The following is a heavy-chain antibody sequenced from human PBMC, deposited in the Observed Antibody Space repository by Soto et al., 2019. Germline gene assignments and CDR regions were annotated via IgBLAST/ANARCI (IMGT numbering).Heavy chain of an antibody. J-gene: IGHJ4*02. D-gene: IGHD1-1*01. Sequence: GGPLRLSCAASGFTFSSYALSWVRQAPGKGLEWVSAISGSGGSTYYADSVKGRVTISRDNSKNTLYLQMNSLRAEDTAVYYCANARNRNSFDYWGQGTRVTVSS. V-gene: IGHV3-23*01. CDR3: ANARNRNSFDY. CDR1: GFTFSSYA. CDR2: ISGSGGST.